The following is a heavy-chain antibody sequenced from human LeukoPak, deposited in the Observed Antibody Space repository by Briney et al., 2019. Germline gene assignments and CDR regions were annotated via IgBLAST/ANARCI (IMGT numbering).Heavy chain of an antibody. V-gene: IGHV3-48*04. Sequence: GGSLRLSCTASGFSFSTYSMNWVRQAPGKGLAWVSYIVGSSSNTYYADSVKGRFTISRDNAKNSLYLQMDSLRAEDTAVYYCATDSPETAAFDYWGQGTLVTVSS. D-gene: IGHD1-1*01. CDR2: IVGSSSNT. CDR1: GFSFSTYS. J-gene: IGHJ4*02. CDR3: ATDSPETAAFDY.